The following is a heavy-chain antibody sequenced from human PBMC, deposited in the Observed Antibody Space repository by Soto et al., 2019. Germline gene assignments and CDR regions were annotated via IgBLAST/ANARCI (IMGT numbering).Heavy chain of an antibody. CDR2: IRNDGGSM. CDR1: GFTFSSSP. CDR3: AKDSTPARGSYFDY. Sequence: GGSLRLSCAASGFTFSSSPMSWVRQVPGKGLEWISAIRNDGGSMYYVESVKGRFTISRDNSKNTLYLQMNSPRAEDTAVYYCAKDSTPARGSYFDYWGQGTLVTVSS. V-gene: IGHV3-23*02. D-gene: IGHD3-3*02. J-gene: IGHJ4*02.